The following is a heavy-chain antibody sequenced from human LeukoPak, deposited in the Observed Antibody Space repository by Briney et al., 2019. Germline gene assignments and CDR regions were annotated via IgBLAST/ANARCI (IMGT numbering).Heavy chain of an antibody. CDR1: GGTFSSYA. D-gene: IGHD3-22*01. CDR3: ARDRDYYDSSGPSGFDY. CDR2: IIPIFGTA. Sequence: SLKISCKASGGTFSSYAISWVRQAPGHGLEWRGGIIPIFGTANYAQKFQGRVTITADESTSTAYMELSSLRSEDTAVYYCARDRDYYDSSGPSGFDYWGQRTLVTVSS. V-gene: IGHV1-69*13. J-gene: IGHJ4*02.